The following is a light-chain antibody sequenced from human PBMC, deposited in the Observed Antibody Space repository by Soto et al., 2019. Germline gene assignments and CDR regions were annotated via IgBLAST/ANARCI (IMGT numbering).Light chain of an antibody. J-gene: IGKJ1*01. Sequence: DIQMTQSPSTLSASVGDRVTITCRASQSIDSWLAWYQQKPGKAPKLLIYDVSNLESGVPSRFSGSGSGTEFSLTIRSLQPDDFATYYCQQYDYSRTFGQGSMVDIK. CDR3: QQYDYSRT. V-gene: IGKV1-5*01. CDR2: DVS. CDR1: QSIDSW.